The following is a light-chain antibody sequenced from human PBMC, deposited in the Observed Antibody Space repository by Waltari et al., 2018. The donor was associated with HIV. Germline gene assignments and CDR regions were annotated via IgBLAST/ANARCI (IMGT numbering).Light chain of an antibody. CDR2: DTS. CDR1: QSVGTY. V-gene: IGKV3-11*01. Sequence: EIVLTQSPVTLSLSPGDRATLSCRASQSVGTYSAWYQQKSGQAPRLLIYDTSNRATGIPARFSGSGSGTDFTLTISSLEPEGFAVYYCQQRFNWVTFGGGTKVELK. J-gene: IGKJ4*01. CDR3: QQRFNWVT.